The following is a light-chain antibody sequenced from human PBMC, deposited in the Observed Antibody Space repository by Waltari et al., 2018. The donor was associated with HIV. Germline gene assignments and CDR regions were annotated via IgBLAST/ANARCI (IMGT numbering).Light chain of an antibody. V-gene: IGLV2-8*01. Sequence: QSTLTQPPSASGSPGQSVTISCTGTSSDIGGYNYVSWYQQHPGKAPKLIMTEVTKRPSGVPDRFSVYKSGNTASLTVSGLQADDEALYYCSSFAPTNKFYVLFGGGTTLTVL. J-gene: IGLJ2*01. CDR2: EVT. CDR1: SSDIGGYNY. CDR3: SSFAPTNKFYVL.